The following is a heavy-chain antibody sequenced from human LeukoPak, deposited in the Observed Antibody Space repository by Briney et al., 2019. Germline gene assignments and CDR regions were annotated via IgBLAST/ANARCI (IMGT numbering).Heavy chain of an antibody. J-gene: IGHJ4*02. D-gene: IGHD3-10*01. CDR1: GYTFTSYG. V-gene: IGHV1-18*01. CDR3: AREIYGSGTNPFDY. CDR2: ISAYNGNT. Sequence: ASVKVSCKASGYTFTSYGISWVRQAPGQGLEWMGWISAYNGNTNYAQKLQGRVTMTTDTSTSTAYMELRSLRSDDTAVYYCAREIYGSGTNPFDYWGQGTLVTVSS.